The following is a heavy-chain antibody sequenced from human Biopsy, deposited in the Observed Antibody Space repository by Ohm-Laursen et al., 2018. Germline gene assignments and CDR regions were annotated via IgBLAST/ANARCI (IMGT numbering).Heavy chain of an antibody. J-gene: IGHJ4*02. Sequence: VSSVKVSCKAPEGTFSNYGVNWVRQAPGQGLEWLGGNIPILGTGNYAQKFQDRVTVAADTSTSTATMELRSLRSDDTAVYYCAADINVWNVNYWGQGTQVIVSS. D-gene: IGHD1-1*01. CDR2: NIPILGTG. CDR3: AADINVWNVNY. V-gene: IGHV1-69*06. CDR1: EGTFSNYG.